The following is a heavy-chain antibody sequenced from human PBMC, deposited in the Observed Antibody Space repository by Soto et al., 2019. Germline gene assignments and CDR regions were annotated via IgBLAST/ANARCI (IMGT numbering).Heavy chain of an antibody. V-gene: IGHV1-69*13. CDR2: IIPIFGTA. CDR3: ARAATDGYYYYGMDV. J-gene: IGHJ6*02. Sequence: RASVKVSCKASGGTFSSYAISWVRQAPGQGLEWMGGIIPIFGTANYAQKFQGRVTITADESTSTAYMELSSLRSEDTAVYYCARAATDGYYYYGMDVWGQGTTVTVSS. CDR1: GGTFSSYA.